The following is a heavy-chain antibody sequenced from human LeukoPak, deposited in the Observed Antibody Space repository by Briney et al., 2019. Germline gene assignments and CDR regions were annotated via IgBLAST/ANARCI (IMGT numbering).Heavy chain of an antibody. J-gene: IGHJ4*02. D-gene: IGHD5-18*01. Sequence: PGGSLRLSCAASGLTFSSCWAHWVRQAPGRGLVWVSRINSEGSSTSYADSVKRRFTISRDNAKNTLYLRMNSLRAEDTAVYYCARVAIPGVFYFDYWGQGTLVTVSS. CDR3: ARVAIPGVFYFDY. V-gene: IGHV3-74*01. CDR1: GLTFSSCW. CDR2: INSEGSST.